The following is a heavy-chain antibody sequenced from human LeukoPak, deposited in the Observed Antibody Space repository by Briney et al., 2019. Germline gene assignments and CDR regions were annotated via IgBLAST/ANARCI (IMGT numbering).Heavy chain of an antibody. Sequence: GGSLRLSCAASGFTFSNYSMNWVRQAPGTGLEWVSVIYSGGSTHYAETVEGRFIISRDKSKNTLYLQMNSLRVEDTAVYYCARDPYSGSYPYDDWGQGTLVTVSS. CDR1: GFTFSNYS. J-gene: IGHJ4*02. V-gene: IGHV3-66*01. CDR3: ARDPYSGSYPYDD. D-gene: IGHD1-26*01. CDR2: IYSGGST.